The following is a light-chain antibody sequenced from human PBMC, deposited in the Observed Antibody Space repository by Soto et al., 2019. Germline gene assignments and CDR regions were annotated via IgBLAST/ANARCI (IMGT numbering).Light chain of an antibody. CDR3: QQYNSFTWT. V-gene: IGKV1-5*01. Sequence: DIQMTQSPSTLSASVGERVTITCRASQSISGWLAWYQQKQGKAPKLLIYDASSLESGVPSRFSGSGSGTEFTLTISSLQPADFATYYCQQYNSFTWTFGQGTKVDTK. J-gene: IGKJ1*01. CDR1: QSISGW. CDR2: DAS.